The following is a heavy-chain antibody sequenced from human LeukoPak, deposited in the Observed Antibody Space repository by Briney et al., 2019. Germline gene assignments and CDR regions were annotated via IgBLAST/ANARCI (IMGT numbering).Heavy chain of an antibody. D-gene: IGHD2-21*01. CDR3: AREKARLWWKGSDAFDI. Sequence: SETLSLTCTVSGGSISSYYWSWIRQPPGKGLEWIGYIYYSGSTNYNPPLKSRVTISVDTSKNQFSLKLSSVTAADTAVYYCAREKARLWWKGSDAFDIWGQGTMVTVSS. J-gene: IGHJ3*02. CDR1: GGSISSYY. CDR2: IYYSGST. V-gene: IGHV4-59*12.